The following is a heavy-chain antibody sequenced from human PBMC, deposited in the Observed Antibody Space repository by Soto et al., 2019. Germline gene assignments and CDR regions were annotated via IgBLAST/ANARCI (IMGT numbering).Heavy chain of an antibody. V-gene: IGHV4-4*02. CDR1: SGSISSSNW. CDR2: IYHSGST. J-gene: IGHJ6*03. CDR3: ARALAYYDFWSGSIPPIGYMDV. D-gene: IGHD3-3*01. Sequence: QVQLQESGPGLVKPSGTLSLTCAVSSGSISSSNWWSWVRQPPGKGLEWIGEIYHSGSTNYNPSLKSRVTISVDKSKNQFSLKLSSVTAADTAVYYCARALAYYDFWSGSIPPIGYMDVWGKGTTVTVSS.